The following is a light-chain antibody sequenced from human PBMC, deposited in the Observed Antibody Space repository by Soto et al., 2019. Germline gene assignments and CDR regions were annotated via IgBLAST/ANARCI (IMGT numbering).Light chain of an antibody. Sequence: IVLTQSPGTLSLSPGERATLSCRASQRVTSNYLAWYQQRPGQAPRLLIFVASIRDNGLPDRFSGSGSGTDFTLTISRLEPEDFAVYYCQQYGSSPGTFGQGTKVEIK. CDR3: QQYGSSPGT. CDR1: QRVTSNY. J-gene: IGKJ1*01. CDR2: VAS. V-gene: IGKV3-20*01.